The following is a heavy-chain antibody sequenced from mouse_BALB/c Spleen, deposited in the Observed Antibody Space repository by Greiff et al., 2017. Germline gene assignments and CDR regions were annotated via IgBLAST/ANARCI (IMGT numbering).Heavy chain of an antibody. Sequence: QVQLKESGPGLVAPSQSLSITCTVSGFSLTSYDISWIRQPPGKGLEWLGVIWTGGGTNYNSAFMSRLSISKDNSKSQVFLKMNSLQTDDTAIYYCVRRNGNSLYAMDYWGQGTSVTVSS. V-gene: IGHV2-9-2*01. D-gene: IGHD2-1*01. J-gene: IGHJ4*01. CDR1: GFSLTSYD. CDR3: VRRNGNSLYAMDY. CDR2: IWTGGGT.